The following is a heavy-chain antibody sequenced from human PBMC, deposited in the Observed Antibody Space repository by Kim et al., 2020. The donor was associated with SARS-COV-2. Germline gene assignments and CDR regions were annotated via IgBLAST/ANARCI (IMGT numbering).Heavy chain of an antibody. V-gene: IGHV4-34*01. CDR1: GSSFSGFY. CDR3: ASEVDYHGSGTN. Sequence: SETLSLTCAVYGSSFSGFYWSWIRQTPGRGLEWIGELSHSGSTKYNPSFKNRVTISVGTSKNQFSLKLTSVTAADTAVYYCASEVDYHGSGTNWGQGTLV. D-gene: IGHD3-10*01. J-gene: IGHJ4*02. CDR2: LSHSGST.